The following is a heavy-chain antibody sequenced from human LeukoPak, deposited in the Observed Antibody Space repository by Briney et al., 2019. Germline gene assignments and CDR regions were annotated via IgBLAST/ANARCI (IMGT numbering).Heavy chain of an antibody. Sequence: GESLKISCKGSGYSFTYYWIGWVRQMPGKGLEWMGIIYPGDSDSRNSPSFQAQVSISADKSINTAYLQWSSLKASDTAMYYCARLSVIAADGTHYFDYWGQGTLVTVSS. CDR3: ARLSVIAADGTHYFDY. CDR2: IYPGDSDS. D-gene: IGHD6-13*01. CDR1: GYSFTYYW. J-gene: IGHJ4*02. V-gene: IGHV5-51*01.